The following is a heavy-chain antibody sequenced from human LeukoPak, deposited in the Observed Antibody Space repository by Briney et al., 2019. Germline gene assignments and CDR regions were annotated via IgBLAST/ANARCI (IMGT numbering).Heavy chain of an antibody. CDR1: GFTFDDYG. Sequence: GGSLRLSCAASGFTFDDYGMSWVRQAPGKGLEWVSGINWNGGSTGYADSVKGRFTISRDNAKNSLYLQMNSLRAEDTALYYCARQGVGELRKYYYMDVWGKGTTVTVSS. CDR3: ARQGVGELRKYYYMDV. D-gene: IGHD1-26*01. CDR2: INWNGGST. V-gene: IGHV3-20*04. J-gene: IGHJ6*03.